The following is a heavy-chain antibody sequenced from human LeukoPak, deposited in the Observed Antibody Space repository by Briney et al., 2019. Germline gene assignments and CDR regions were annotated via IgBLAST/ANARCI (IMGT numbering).Heavy chain of an antibody. CDR3: AELGITRIGGV. CDR1: GFPFCSYE. J-gene: IGHJ6*04. Sequence: PGGSLRLSCAASGFPFCSYEMKWVRQAPGEGLEGVSYISSSGSTIYYADSVKGRFTIPRDNAKNSLYLQMNSLRAEDTAVYYCAELGITRIGGVWGKGTTVTISS. D-gene: IGHD3-10*02. CDR2: ISSSGSTI. V-gene: IGHV3-48*03.